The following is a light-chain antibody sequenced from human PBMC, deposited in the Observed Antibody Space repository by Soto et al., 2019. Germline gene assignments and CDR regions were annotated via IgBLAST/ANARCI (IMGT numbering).Light chain of an antibody. J-gene: IGKJ1*01. Sequence: DIQMTQSPSTLSASVGDRVTITCRASQSISSWLAWYQQKPGKAPKLLIYKASTLGSGVPSSFSGSGSGTEFTLTSRSLQPDDFETYYCQQYNSHSTFGQGTKVEIK. CDR2: KAS. CDR1: QSISSW. V-gene: IGKV1-5*03. CDR3: QQYNSHST.